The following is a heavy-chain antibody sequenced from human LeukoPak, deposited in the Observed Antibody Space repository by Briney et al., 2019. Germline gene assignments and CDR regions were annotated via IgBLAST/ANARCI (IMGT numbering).Heavy chain of an antibody. V-gene: IGHV3-20*03. J-gene: IGHJ2*01. CDR3: ARSMTTVTTRFFDL. CDR2: ITWNGVGT. CDR1: GFTFDDYG. Sequence: PGGSLRLSYASAGFTFDDYGMIWVRQAPGKELEWVSYITWNGVGTAYADSMKGRFTVSRDNVKNSLFLQMDSLRAEDTALYYCARSMTTVTTRFFDLWGRGTLVTVSS. D-gene: IGHD4-17*01.